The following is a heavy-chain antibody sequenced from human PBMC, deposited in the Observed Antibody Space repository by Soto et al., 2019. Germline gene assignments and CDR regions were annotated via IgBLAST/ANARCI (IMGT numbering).Heavy chain of an antibody. CDR3: ARAFGSGSYLAYYYYYGMDV. Sequence: SPVKVSCKTSGGTFSSYAISWVRQAPGQGLEWMGGIIPIFDTANYAQKFQGRVTITADESTSTAYMELSSLRSEDTAVYYCARAFGSGSYLAYYYYYGMDVWGQGTTVTVSS. CDR1: GGTFSSYA. V-gene: IGHV1-69*13. D-gene: IGHD3-10*01. CDR2: IIPIFDTA. J-gene: IGHJ6*02.